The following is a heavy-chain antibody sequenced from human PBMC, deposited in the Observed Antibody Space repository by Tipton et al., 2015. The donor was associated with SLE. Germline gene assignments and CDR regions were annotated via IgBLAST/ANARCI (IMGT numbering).Heavy chain of an antibody. CDR1: GFTFSSNY. Sequence: SLRLSCAASGFTFSSNYMSWVRQAPGKGLEWVSVIYSGGSTYYADSVKGRFTISRDNSKNTLYLQMNSLRAEDTAVYYCARGSASCYTAFDICGQGTMVTVSS. CDR2: IYSGGST. D-gene: IGHD2-2*02. J-gene: IGHJ3*02. V-gene: IGHV3-53*05. CDR3: ARGSASCYTAFDI.